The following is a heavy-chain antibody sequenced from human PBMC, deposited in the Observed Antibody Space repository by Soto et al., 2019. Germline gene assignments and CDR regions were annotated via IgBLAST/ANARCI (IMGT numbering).Heavy chain of an antibody. V-gene: IGHV1-58*01. CDR3: ARDRGIAARNFDY. D-gene: IGHD6-6*01. CDR1: GFTFTSSA. Sequence: SVKVSCKASGFTFTSSAVQWVRQARGQRLEWIGWIVVGSGNTNYAQKFQGRVTMTEDTSTDTAYMELSSLRSEDTAVYYCARDRGIAARNFDYWGQGTLVTVSS. CDR2: IVVGSGNT. J-gene: IGHJ4*02.